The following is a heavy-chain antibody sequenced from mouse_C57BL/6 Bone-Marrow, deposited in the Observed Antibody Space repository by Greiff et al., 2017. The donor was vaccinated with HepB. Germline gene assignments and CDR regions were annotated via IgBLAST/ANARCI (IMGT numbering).Heavy chain of an antibody. D-gene: IGHD1-1*01. CDR3: ARRTTGWGDY. Sequence: EVQQVESGAELVKPGASVKLSCTVSGFNIKDYYMHWVKQRTEQGLEWIGRIDPEDGETKYAPKFKGKATITADTSSNTAYLQHSSLTTGDTTVYYCARRTTGWGDYWGQGTSGTVSS. J-gene: IGHJ4*01. CDR2: IDPEDGET. V-gene: IGHV14-2*01. CDR1: GFNIKDYY.